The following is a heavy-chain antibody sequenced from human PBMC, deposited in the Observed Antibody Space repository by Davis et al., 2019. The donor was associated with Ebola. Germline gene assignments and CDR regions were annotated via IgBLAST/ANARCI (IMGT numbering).Heavy chain of an antibody. CDR2: IYYSGST. CDR1: GGSISSSSYY. J-gene: IGHJ3*02. CDR3: AKDLRLTHAFDI. V-gene: IGHV4-39*02. Sequence: SETLSLTCTVSGGSISSSSYYWGWIRQPPGKGLEWIGSIYYSGSTYYNPSLKSRVAMSVDTSKNQFSLKLSSATAADTAVYYCAKDLRLTHAFDIWGQGTMVTVSS. D-gene: IGHD1-14*01.